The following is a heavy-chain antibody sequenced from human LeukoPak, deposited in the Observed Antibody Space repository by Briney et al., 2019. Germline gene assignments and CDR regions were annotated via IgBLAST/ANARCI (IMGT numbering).Heavy chain of an antibody. CDR2: IYYSGST. V-gene: IGHV4-31*03. Sequence: SETLSLTCTVSGGSISSGGYYWSWIRQHPGKGLEWIGYIYYSGSTYYNPSLKSRVTISVDTSKNQFSLKLSSVTAADTAVYYCARAVRFDYYYGMDIWGKGTTVTVSS. J-gene: IGHJ6*04. CDR1: GGSISSGGYY. CDR3: ARAVRFDYYYGMDI. D-gene: IGHD3-16*01.